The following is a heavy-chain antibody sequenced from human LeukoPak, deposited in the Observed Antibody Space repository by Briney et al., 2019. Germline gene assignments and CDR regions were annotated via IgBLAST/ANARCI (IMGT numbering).Heavy chain of an antibody. Sequence: PGRSLRLSCAASGFTFGSYAMSWVRQAPGKGLEWVSTLSGNGGSTYSADSVKGRFTISRDNSKNTLYLQMNSLRAEDTAVYYCAKDVSNWPGYFQHWGQGTLVTVSS. J-gene: IGHJ1*01. CDR3: AKDVSNWPGYFQH. CDR2: LSGNGGST. V-gene: IGHV3-23*01. CDR1: GFTFGSYA. D-gene: IGHD7-27*01.